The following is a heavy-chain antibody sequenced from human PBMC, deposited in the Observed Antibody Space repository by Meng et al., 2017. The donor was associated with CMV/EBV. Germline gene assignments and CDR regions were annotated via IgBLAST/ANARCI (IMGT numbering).Heavy chain of an antibody. J-gene: IGHJ5*02. V-gene: IGHV3-7*01. CDR3: AREYGGWFDP. Sequence: GESLKISCAASGFNFSAYWMIWVRQAPGKGLEWVANIKQHGSEKYYVDSVKDRFTISRDDAKNSLYLQMNSLRVEDTAVYYCAREYGGWFDPWGQGTLVTVSS. CDR2: IKQHGSEK. CDR1: GFNFSAYW. D-gene: IGHD3-16*01.